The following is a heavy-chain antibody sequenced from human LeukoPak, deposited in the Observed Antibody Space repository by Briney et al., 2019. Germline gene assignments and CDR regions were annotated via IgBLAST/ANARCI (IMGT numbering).Heavy chain of an antibody. CDR3: ARGLDWNYAYFDY. Sequence: SVKASCKASGGTFSSYAISWVRQAPGQGLEWMGGIIPIFGTANYAQKFQGRVTITADESTSTAYMELSSLRSEDTAVYYCARGLDWNYAYFDYWGQGTLVTVSS. J-gene: IGHJ4*02. CDR1: GGTFSSYA. D-gene: IGHD1-7*01. V-gene: IGHV1-69*13. CDR2: IIPIFGTA.